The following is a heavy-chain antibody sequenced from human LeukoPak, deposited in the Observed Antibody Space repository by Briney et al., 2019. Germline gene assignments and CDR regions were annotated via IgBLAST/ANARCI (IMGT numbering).Heavy chain of an antibody. CDR3: ASSPMLSEWFFDY. V-gene: IGHV1-69*13. Sequence: SVKVSCKASGGTFSSYAISWVRQAPGQGLEWMGGIIPIFGTANYAQKFQGRVTITADESTSTAYMELSSLRSEDTAVYYCASSPMLSEWFFDYWGQETLVTVSS. CDR2: IIPIFGTA. D-gene: IGHD3-3*01. CDR1: GGTFSSYA. J-gene: IGHJ4*02.